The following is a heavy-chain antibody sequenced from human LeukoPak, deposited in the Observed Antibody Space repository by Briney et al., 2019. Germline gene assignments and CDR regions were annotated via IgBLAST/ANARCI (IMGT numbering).Heavy chain of an antibody. Sequence: SVKVSCKASGGTFSSYAISWVRQAPGQGLEWMGGIIPIFGTANYAQKFQGRVTITADESTSTAYMELSSLRSEDTAVYYCARVRYVYYDSSGIFDYWGQGTLVTVSS. CDR2: IIPIFGTA. V-gene: IGHV1-69*13. D-gene: IGHD3-22*01. CDR3: ARVRYVYYDSSGIFDY. CDR1: GGTFSSYA. J-gene: IGHJ4*02.